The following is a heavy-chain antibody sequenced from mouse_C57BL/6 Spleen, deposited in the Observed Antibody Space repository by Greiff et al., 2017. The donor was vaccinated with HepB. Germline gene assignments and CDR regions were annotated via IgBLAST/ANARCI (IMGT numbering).Heavy chain of an antibody. Sequence: EVQVVESGGDLVKPGGSLKLSCAASGFTFSSYGMSWVRQTPDKRLEWVATISSGDSYTYYPDSVKGRFTISRDNAKTTLYLQMSSLKSEDTAMYYCARHSNAMDYWGQGTSVTVSS. D-gene: IGHD1-1*01. J-gene: IGHJ4*01. CDR3: ARHSNAMDY. CDR1: GFTFSSYG. V-gene: IGHV5-6*01. CDR2: ISSGDSYT.